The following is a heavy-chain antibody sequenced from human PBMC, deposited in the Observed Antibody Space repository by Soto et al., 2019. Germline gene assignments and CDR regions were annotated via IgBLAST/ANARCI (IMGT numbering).Heavy chain of an antibody. CDR2: ISDNSDRV. Sequence: GGSLRLSCAASGFAFSSNSMAWVRQAPGKGLDWVSSISDNSDRVFYADSLKGRFTISRDNAKNSLYLQMNSLRAEDTAFYYCVRGASLNFDYWGQGTLVTVSS. J-gene: IGHJ4*02. CDR1: GFAFSSNS. D-gene: IGHD1-26*01. V-gene: IGHV3-23*01. CDR3: VRGASLNFDY.